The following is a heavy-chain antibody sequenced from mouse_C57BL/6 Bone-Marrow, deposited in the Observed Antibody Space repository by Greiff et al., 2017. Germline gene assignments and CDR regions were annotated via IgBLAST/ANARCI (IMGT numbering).Heavy chain of an antibody. V-gene: IGHV7-3*01. J-gene: IGHJ4*01. CDR3: ARYYYGSSYVYYYAMDY. CDR1: GFTFTYYY. Sequence: EVMLVESGGGLVQPGGSLSLSCAASGFTFTYYYMSWVRQPPGKALEWLGFIRNKANGYTTEYSASVKGRFPISRDNSQSILYLQMNALRAEDSATYYCARYYYGSSYVYYYAMDYWGQGTSVTVSS. D-gene: IGHD1-1*01. CDR2: IRNKANGYTT.